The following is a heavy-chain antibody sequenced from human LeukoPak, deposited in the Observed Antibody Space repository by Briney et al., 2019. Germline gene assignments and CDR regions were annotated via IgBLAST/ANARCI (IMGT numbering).Heavy chain of an antibody. D-gene: IGHD3-10*01. Sequence: PSETLSLTCTVSGGSVSSGSYYWSWLRQPPGTGLEWIGWVHYDGRTNYNPSLKSRATVSLDTSKNQFSLNLKSVAAADTAIYFCARRQIRGGIFGDFGCWGPGSLVTVSS. CDR1: GGSVSSGSYY. J-gene: IGHJ4*02. CDR2: VHYDGRT. CDR3: ARRQIRGGIFGDFGC. V-gene: IGHV4-61*01.